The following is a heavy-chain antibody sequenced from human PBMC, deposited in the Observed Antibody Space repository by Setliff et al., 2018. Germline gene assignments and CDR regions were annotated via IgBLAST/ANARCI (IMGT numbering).Heavy chain of an antibody. CDR1: GGSISSYY. Sequence: LSLTCTVSGGSISSYYWSWIRQPPGKGLEWIGEINHSGSTNYNPSLKSRVTISVDTSKNQFSLKLSSVTAADTAVYYCARGRIAAALYYFDYWGQGTLVTVSS. CDR3: ARGRIAAALYYFDY. J-gene: IGHJ4*02. V-gene: IGHV4-34*01. D-gene: IGHD6-13*01. CDR2: INHSGST.